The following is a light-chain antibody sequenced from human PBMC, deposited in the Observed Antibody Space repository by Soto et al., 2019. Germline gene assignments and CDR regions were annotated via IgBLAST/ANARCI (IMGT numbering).Light chain of an antibody. Sequence: DIVLTQSTGTLSLCPGEGGTLXCRASQSFGILVDWFQQKRGQARRLVMYDIFTRANGAPTSISGSGSGTAFTLPISRLEPEDFAVYYCQQYGSSPRTFGGGTKVDIK. CDR1: QSFGIL. V-gene: IGKV3-20*01. J-gene: IGKJ4*01. CDR2: DIF. CDR3: QQYGSSPRT.